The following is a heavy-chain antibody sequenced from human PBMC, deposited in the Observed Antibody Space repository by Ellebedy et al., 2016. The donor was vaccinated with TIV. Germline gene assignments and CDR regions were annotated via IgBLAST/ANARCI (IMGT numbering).Heavy chain of an antibody. Sequence: GESLKISXTASGFTFRDYAVSWFRQAPGKGPEWVGYIRSPTFGGTAEYAASVRGRFTLSRVDSESIAYLHMNSLKSEDTGMYYCARGPDYDSPWGQGTLVTVSS. CDR1: GFTFRDYA. CDR2: IRSPTFGGTA. D-gene: IGHD3-22*01. V-gene: IGHV3-49*03. J-gene: IGHJ4*02. CDR3: ARGPDYDSP.